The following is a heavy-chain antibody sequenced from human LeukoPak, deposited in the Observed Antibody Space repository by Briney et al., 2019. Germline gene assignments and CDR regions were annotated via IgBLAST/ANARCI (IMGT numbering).Heavy chain of an antibody. J-gene: IGHJ4*02. CDR2: IRSKANSYAT. V-gene: IGHV3-73*01. Sequence: GGSLRLSCAASGFTFSGSAMHWVRQASGKGLGWVGRIRSKANSYATAYAASVKGRFTISRDDSKNTAYLQMSSLKTEDTAVYYCTSYGGNPNSALWGQGTLVTVSS. CDR1: GFTFSGSA. D-gene: IGHD4-23*01. CDR3: TSYGGNPNSAL.